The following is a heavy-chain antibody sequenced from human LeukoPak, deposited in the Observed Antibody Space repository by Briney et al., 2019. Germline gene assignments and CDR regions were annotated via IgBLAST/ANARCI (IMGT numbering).Heavy chain of an antibody. Sequence: PGGSLRLSCAASGFSFSTYTMTWVRQAPGKGLEWVSVIYSGGSTYYADSVKGRFTISRDNSKNTLYLQMHSLRAEDTAVYYCARDLFYDSSGYLDYWGQGTLVTVSS. CDR2: IYSGGST. CDR1: GFSFSTYT. V-gene: IGHV3-66*01. D-gene: IGHD3-22*01. J-gene: IGHJ4*02. CDR3: ARDLFYDSSGYLDY.